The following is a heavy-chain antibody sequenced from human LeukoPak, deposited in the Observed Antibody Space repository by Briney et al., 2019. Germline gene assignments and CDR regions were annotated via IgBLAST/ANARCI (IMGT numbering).Heavy chain of an antibody. CDR2: IYYSGST. CDR3: ASAPYRQLVLGRRDYYYYYMDV. V-gene: IGHV4-31*03. Sequence: SETLSLTCTVSGGSISSGGYYWSWIRQHPGKGLEWIGYIYYSGSTYYHPSLKSRVTISVDTSKNQFSLKPSSVTAADTAVYYCASAPYRQLVLGRRDYYYYYMDVWGKGTTVTVSS. CDR1: GGSISSGGYY. J-gene: IGHJ6*03. D-gene: IGHD6-6*01.